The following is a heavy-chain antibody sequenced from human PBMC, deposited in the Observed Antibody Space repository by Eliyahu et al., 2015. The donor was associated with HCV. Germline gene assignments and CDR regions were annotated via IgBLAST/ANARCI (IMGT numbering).Heavy chain of an antibody. CDR2: IYWDDDK. D-gene: IGHD3-3*01. V-gene: IGHV2-5*02. J-gene: IGHJ4*02. Sequence: QITLKESGPTLVKPTQTLTLTXTFXGFXXXTSGVGVGWIRQPPGKALEWLALIYWDDDKRYSPSLKSRLTITKDTSKNQVVLTMANMDPVDTATYYCAHTQPTIFGENFDYWGQGTLVTVSS. CDR1: GFXXXTSGVG. CDR3: AHTQPTIFGENFDY.